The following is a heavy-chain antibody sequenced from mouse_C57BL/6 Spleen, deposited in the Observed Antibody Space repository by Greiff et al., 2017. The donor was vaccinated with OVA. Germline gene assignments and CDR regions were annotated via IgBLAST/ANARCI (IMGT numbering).Heavy chain of an antibody. V-gene: IGHV1-64*01. CDR2: IHPNSGST. D-gene: IGHD2-3*01. Sequence: VQLQQPGAELVKPGASVKLSCKASGYTFTSYWMHWVKQRPGQGLEWIGMIHPNSGSTNYNEKFKSKATLTVDKSSSTAYMQLSSLTSEDSAVYYCARRGGLGDGYIDDWGQGTTLTVSS. J-gene: IGHJ2*01. CDR1: GYTFTSYW. CDR3: ARRGGLGDGYIDD.